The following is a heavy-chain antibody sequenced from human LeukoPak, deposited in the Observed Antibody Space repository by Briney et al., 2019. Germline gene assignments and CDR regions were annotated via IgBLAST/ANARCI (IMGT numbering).Heavy chain of an antibody. CDR3: ARSIIATRSKFDY. D-gene: IGHD1/OR15-1a*01. V-gene: IGHV4-59*08. Sequence: SETLSLTCTVSGGSISSYYWSWIRQPPGKGLEWIGYIYYSGSTNYNPSLKSRVTISVDASKNQFSLKLSCVTAADTAVYYCARSIIATRSKFDYWGEGNLVTVSS. J-gene: IGHJ4*02. CDR1: GGSISSYY. CDR2: IYYSGST.